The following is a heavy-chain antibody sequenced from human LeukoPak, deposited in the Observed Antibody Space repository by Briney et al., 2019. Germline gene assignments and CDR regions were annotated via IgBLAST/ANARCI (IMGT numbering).Heavy chain of an antibody. Sequence: GASVKVSCKASGYTFTSYGISWVRQAPGQGLEWMGWISAYNGNTNYAQKLQGRVTMTTDTSTSTAYMELRSLRSDDTAVYYCARGYYDSSDFEYFHHWGQGTLVTVSS. CDR3: ARGYYDSSDFEYFHH. J-gene: IGHJ1*01. V-gene: IGHV1-18*01. D-gene: IGHD3-22*01. CDR2: ISAYNGNT. CDR1: GYTFTSYG.